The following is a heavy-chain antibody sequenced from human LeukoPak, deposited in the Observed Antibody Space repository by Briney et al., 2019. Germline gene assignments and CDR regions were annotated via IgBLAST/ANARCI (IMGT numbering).Heavy chain of an antibody. J-gene: IGHJ4*02. CDR3: ARDLGSRIAAASGLLGH. CDR2: IGSSSGHI. D-gene: IGHD6-13*01. Sequence: GGSLRLSCAASRFTFSHYNINWVRQAPGRGLEWVSSIGSSSGHIYYADSVKGRFTMSRDNAKNSLYLQMNSLRAEDTAVYYCARDLGSRIAAASGLLGHWGPGTLVTVSS. V-gene: IGHV3-21*01. CDR1: RFTFSHYN.